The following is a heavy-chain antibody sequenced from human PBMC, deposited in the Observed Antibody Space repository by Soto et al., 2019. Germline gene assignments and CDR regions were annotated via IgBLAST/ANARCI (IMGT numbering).Heavy chain of an antibody. CDR3: ARDNYGGNSGYFDY. CDR1: GFTFSDYY. Sequence: HPGGSLRLSGTASGFTFSDYYMTCVCQAPGKGLEWVAVIWYDGSNKYYADSVKGRFTISRDNSKNTLYLQMNSLRAEDTAVYYSARDNYGGNSGYFDYWGQGTLLTVSS. D-gene: IGHD4-17*01. J-gene: IGHJ4*02. CDR2: IWYDGSNK. V-gene: IGHV3-33*08.